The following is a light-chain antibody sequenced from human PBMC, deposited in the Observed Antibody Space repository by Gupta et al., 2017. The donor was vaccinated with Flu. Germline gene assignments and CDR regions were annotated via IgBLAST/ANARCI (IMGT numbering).Light chain of an antibody. Sequence: EIVLTQSPGTLSLSPGEGATLSCKASQSVSSNYLAWYQQKPGQAPRLLIYGASSRATGIPDRFSGSGSGTDFTLTISRLEPEDFAVYYCQQDCSSPWTFGQGTQVEIK. CDR1: QSVSSNY. J-gene: IGKJ1*01. V-gene: IGKV3-20*01. CDR2: GAS. CDR3: QQDCSSPWT.